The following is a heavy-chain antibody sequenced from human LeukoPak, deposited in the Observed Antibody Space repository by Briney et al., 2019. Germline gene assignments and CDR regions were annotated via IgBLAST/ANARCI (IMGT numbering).Heavy chain of an antibody. D-gene: IGHD6-19*01. CDR1: GGSFSGYY. CDR2: INHSGST. V-gene: IGHV4-34*01. J-gene: IGHJ4*02. Sequence: SSETLSLTCAVYGGSFSGYYWSWTRQPPGKGLEWIGEINHSGSTNYNPSLKSRVTISVDTSKNQFSLKLSSVTAADTAVYYCAVLPGIAVAGTGGYWGQGTLVTVSS. CDR3: AVLPGIAVAGTGGY.